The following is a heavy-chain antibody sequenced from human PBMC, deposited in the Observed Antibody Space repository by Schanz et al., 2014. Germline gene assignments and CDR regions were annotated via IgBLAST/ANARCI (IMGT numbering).Heavy chain of an antibody. D-gene: IGHD1-26*01. Sequence: EVQLEESGGGLVQPGGSLRLSCAASGFTFSSYAMSWVRQAPGKGLEWVSGISGTGGGTAYYADSVKGRFTISRDNSMHTLYLQMNSLSDEDTAVYFCAKDQGPVLPPFDSWGQGTLVTVSS. V-gene: IGHV3-23*04. CDR1: GFTFSSYA. CDR3: AKDQGPVLPPFDS. CDR2: ISGTGGGTA. J-gene: IGHJ4*02.